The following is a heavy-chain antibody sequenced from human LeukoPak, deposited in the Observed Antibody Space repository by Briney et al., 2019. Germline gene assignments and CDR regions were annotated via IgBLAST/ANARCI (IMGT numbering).Heavy chain of an antibody. J-gene: IGHJ5*02. CDR2: IIPIFGTA. CDR3: ARGVGGANWFDP. D-gene: IGHD3-16*01. CDR1: GGTFSSYA. V-gene: IGHV1-69*05. Sequence: ASVKVSCKASGGTFSSYAISWVRQAPGQGLEWMGGIIPIFGTANYAQKFQGRVTITTDESTSTAYMELGSLRSEDTAVYYCARGVGGANWFDPWGQGTLVTVSS.